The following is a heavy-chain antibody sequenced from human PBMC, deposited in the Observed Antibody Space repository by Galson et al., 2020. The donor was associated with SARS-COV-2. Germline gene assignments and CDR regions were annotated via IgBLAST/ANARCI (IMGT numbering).Heavy chain of an antibody. CDR3: ATEPAVAGTPNGYYYYYGMDV. D-gene: IGHD6-19*01. Sequence: ASVKVSCKVSGYTLTELSMHWVRQAPGKGLEWMGGFDPEDGETIYAQQFQGRVTMTEDTSTDTAYMELSSLRSEDTAVYYCATEPAVAGTPNGYYYYYGMDVWGQGTTVTVSS. V-gene: IGHV1-24*01. CDR1: GYTLTELS. J-gene: IGHJ6*02. CDR2: FDPEDGET.